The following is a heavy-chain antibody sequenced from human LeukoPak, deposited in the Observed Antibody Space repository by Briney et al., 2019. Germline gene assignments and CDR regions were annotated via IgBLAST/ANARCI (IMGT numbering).Heavy chain of an antibody. J-gene: IGHJ4*02. CDR2: ISSSGGNT. Sequence: GGSLRLSCAASGFTFSSYSMSWVRQAPGKGLEWVSAISSSGGNTYYADSVKGRFTISRDNSKNTLYLQMNSLRAEDTAVYYCAKTYYCSSTSCRLDYWGQGTLVTVSS. D-gene: IGHD2-2*01. CDR1: GFTFSSYS. V-gene: IGHV3-23*01. CDR3: AKTYYCSSTSCRLDY.